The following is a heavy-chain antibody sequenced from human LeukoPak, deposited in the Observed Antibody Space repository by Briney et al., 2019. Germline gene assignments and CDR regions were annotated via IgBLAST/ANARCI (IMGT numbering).Heavy chain of an antibody. CDR1: GFTFSSNA. CDR2: ISGSGGST. V-gene: IGHV3-23*01. Sequence: GGSLRLSCAASGFTFSSNAMSWVRQAPGKGLEWVSGISGSGGSTYYADSVKGRFTISRDNSKDTLYLQMNSLRAEDTAVYYCAKGRLYDFWSSRGFDYWGQGTLVTVSS. D-gene: IGHD3-3*01. J-gene: IGHJ4*02. CDR3: AKGRLYDFWSSRGFDY.